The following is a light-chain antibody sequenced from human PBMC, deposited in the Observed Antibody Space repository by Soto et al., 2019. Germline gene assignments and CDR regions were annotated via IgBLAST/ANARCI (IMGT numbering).Light chain of an antibody. CDR3: QQYGSFPGT. CDR1: QSVSSSY. CDR2: GAS. J-gene: IGKJ5*01. Sequence: EIVLTQSPGTLSLSPGERATLSCRASQSVSSSYLAWYQQKPGQAPRLLIYGASSRATGIPDRFSGSGSGTDFTLTISRLEPEDVAVYYCQQYGSFPGTFGQGTRLEIK. V-gene: IGKV3-20*01.